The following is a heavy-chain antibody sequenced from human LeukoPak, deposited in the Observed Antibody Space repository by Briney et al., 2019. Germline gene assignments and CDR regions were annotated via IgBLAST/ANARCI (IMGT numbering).Heavy chain of an antibody. Sequence: GASVKVSCKASGGTFSSYAISWVRQAPGQGLEWMGGIIPIFGTANYAQKFQGRVTITADESTSTAYMELSSLRSDDTAVYYCARSNFIASPGDFYYYMDVWGKGTTVTVSS. J-gene: IGHJ6*03. CDR1: GGTFSSYA. V-gene: IGHV1-69*13. CDR2: IIPIFGTA. D-gene: IGHD6-13*01. CDR3: ARSNFIASPGDFYYYMDV.